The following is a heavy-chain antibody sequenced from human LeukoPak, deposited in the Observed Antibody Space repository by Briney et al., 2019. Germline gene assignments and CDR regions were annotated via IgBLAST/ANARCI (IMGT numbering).Heavy chain of an antibody. CDR1: GGSISSSNW. D-gene: IGHD3-22*01. CDR2: IYHSGST. Sequence: PSGTLSLTCAVSGGSISSSNWWSWVRQPPGNGLEWIGEIYHSGSTNYNPSLKSRVTISVDTSKNQFSLKLSSVTAADTAVYYCARRDRSGYDFDYWGQGTLVTVSS. CDR3: ARRDRSGYDFDY. V-gene: IGHV4-4*02. J-gene: IGHJ4*02.